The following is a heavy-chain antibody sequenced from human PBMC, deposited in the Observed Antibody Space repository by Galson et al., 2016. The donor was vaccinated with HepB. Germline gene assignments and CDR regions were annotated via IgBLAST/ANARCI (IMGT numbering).Heavy chain of an antibody. V-gene: IGHV3-23*01. Sequence: SLRLSCAASGFTFSRYAMSWVRQAPGEGLEWVSAMNGGGSSTHYADSVKGRFTISRDNSKNTLYLQMNSLRAEDTAVYYCATSNSRSGYDWRVTDYWGQETLVTVSS. CDR1: GFTFSRYA. J-gene: IGHJ4*02. D-gene: IGHD5-12*01. CDR3: ATSNSRSGYDWRVTDY. CDR2: MNGGGSST.